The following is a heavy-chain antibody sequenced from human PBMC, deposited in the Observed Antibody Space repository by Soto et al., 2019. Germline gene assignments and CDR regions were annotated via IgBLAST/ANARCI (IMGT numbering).Heavy chain of an antibody. J-gene: IGHJ6*02. D-gene: IGHD3-10*02. CDR3: ARVSGDTMYLQRRNYYYGMDV. V-gene: IGHV3-74*01. CDR2: INSDGSST. CDR1: GFTFSSYW. Sequence: EVQLVESGGGLVQPGGSLRLSCAASGFTFSSYWMHWVRQAPGKGLVWVSRINSDGSSTSYADSVKGRFTISRDNAKNTLYLQMNSLRAEDTAVYYCARVSGDTMYLQRRNYYYGMDVWGQGTTVTVSS.